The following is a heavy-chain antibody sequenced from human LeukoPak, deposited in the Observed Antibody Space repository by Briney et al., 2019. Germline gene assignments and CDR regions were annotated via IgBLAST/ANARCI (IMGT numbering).Heavy chain of an antibody. CDR1: GYTFTSHV. D-gene: IGHD5-18*01. CDR2: IDTANGNT. Sequence: ASVKVSCKASGYTFTSHVIHWVRQAPGPRLDWMGWIDTANGNTHNSQNFQGRVTITRDTSASTAYMELSSLRSEDTAVYYCARGVGYNYGLYYQYGMDVWGQGTTVTVSS. CDR3: ARGVGYNYGLYYQYGMDV. V-gene: IGHV1-3*04. J-gene: IGHJ6*02.